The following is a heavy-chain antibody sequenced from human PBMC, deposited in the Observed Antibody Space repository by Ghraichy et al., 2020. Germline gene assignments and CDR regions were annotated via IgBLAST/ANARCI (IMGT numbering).Heavy chain of an antibody. CDR3: ARVATRIVGAGAFDI. J-gene: IGHJ3*02. CDR2: IYPGDSDT. Sequence: GESLNISCKGSGYSFTSYWIGWVRQMPGKGLEWMGIIYPGDSDTRYSPSFQGQVTISADKSISTAYLQGSSLKASDTAMYYCARVATRIVGAGAFDIWGQGTMVTVSS. D-gene: IGHD1-26*01. V-gene: IGHV5-51*01. CDR1: GYSFTSYW.